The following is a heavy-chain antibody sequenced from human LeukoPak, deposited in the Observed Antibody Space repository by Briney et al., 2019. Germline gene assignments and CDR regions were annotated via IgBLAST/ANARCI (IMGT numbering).Heavy chain of an antibody. Sequence: ASVKVSCKASGYTFTGYYMHWVRQAPGQGLESMGWINPNSGGTNYAQKFQGRVTMTRDTSISTAYMELSRLRSDDTAVYYCARATDSSGYFLDYWGQGTLVTVSS. D-gene: IGHD3-22*01. V-gene: IGHV1-2*02. CDR2: INPNSGGT. CDR1: GYTFTGYY. CDR3: ARATDSSGYFLDY. J-gene: IGHJ4*02.